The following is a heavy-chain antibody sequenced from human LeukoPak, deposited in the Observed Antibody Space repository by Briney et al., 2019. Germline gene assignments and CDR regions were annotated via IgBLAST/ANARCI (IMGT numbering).Heavy chain of an antibody. Sequence: GASVKVSFKASGYTFTGYYMHWVRQAPGQGLEWMGWINPSSGGTNYAQKFQGRVTVTKDTSISTAYMQLSRLTSDATAVYYCARDAGNNWFDPWGQGTLVTVSS. V-gene: IGHV1-2*02. CDR1: GYTFTGYY. CDR3: ARDAGNNWFDP. J-gene: IGHJ5*02. CDR2: INPSSGGT.